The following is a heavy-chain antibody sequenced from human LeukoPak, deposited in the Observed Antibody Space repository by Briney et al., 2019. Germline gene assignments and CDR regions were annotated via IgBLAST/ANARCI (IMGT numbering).Heavy chain of an antibody. CDR1: GGSIGSNY. D-gene: IGHD6-19*01. CDR2: IYYTGAT. J-gene: IGHJ4*02. CDR3: AKYGNSGWVIDY. V-gene: IGHV4-59*08. Sequence: PSETLSLTCTVSGGSIGSNYWTWIRQPPGEGLEYIGYIYYTGATNYNPSLKSRVTLSVDTSKKQFSLRRSSVTAAVTAVYYCAKYGNSGWVIDYWGPGTLVTVSS.